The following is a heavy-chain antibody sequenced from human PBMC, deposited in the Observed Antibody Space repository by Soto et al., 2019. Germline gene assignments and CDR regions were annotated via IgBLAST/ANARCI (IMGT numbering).Heavy chain of an antibody. CDR1: GGSISSYY. J-gene: IGHJ5*02. Sequence: PSETLSLTCTVSGGSISSYYWSWIRQPPGKGLEWIGYIYYSGSTNYNPSLKSRVTISVDTSKNQFSLKLSSVTAADTAVYYCARTDIVVVPAAEIWFDPWGRGTLVTVSS. CDR2: IYYSGST. CDR3: ARTDIVVVPAAEIWFDP. V-gene: IGHV4-59*01. D-gene: IGHD2-2*01.